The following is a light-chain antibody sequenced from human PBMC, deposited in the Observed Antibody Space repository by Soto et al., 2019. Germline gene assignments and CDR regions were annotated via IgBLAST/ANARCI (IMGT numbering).Light chain of an antibody. J-gene: IGLJ2*01. CDR1: NSNIGAGYA. CDR3: QSYDSSLSVVI. Sequence: QLVLTQPPSVSGAPGQRVTISCTASNSNIGAGYAVNWYQQFPGTAPKLLIYDNYNRPSGVPDRISGSKSGTSASLAITGLQAEDEADYYCQSYDSSLSVVIFGGGTKLTVL. CDR2: DNY. V-gene: IGLV1-40*01.